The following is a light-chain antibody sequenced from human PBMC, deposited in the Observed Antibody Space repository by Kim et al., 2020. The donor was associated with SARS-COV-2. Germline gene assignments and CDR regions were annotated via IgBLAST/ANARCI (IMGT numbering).Light chain of an antibody. J-gene: IGKJ1*01. CDR1: QSVSSN. CDR3: QQYNNWPRT. Sequence: EIVLTQSPATLSVSPGERATLSCSASQSVSSNLAWYQQKPGQAPRLLIYGASTRATGIPARLSGSGSGTEFTLTISSLQSEDFAVYYCQQYNNWPRTFGQGTKVDIK. CDR2: GAS. V-gene: IGKV3-15*01.